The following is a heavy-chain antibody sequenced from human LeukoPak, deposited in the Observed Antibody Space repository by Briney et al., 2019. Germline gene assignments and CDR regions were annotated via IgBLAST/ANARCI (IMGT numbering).Heavy chain of an antibody. J-gene: IGHJ3*02. CDR2: IYSGGST. V-gene: IGHV3-66*01. CDR1: GFTVSSNY. Sequence: RSGGSLRLSCAASGFTVSSNYMSWVRQAPGKGLEWVSVIYSGGSTYYADSVKGRFTISRDNSKNTLYLQMNSLRAEDTAVYYCARSGSYYGRRTFDIWGQGTMVTVSS. D-gene: IGHD1-26*01. CDR3: ARSGSYYGRRTFDI.